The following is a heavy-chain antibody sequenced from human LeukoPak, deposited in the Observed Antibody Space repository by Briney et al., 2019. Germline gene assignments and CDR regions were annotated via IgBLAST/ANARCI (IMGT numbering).Heavy chain of an antibody. CDR1: GGSISSYY. J-gene: IGHJ6*03. Sequence: SETLSLTCTVSGGSISSYYWSWIRQPAGKGLEWIGRIYSNGITNYNPSLNSRVTMSVDTSKKEFSLKLSSVTAADTAVYYCASSPNFYYYYMGVWGKGTTVTVSS. CDR3: ASSPNFYYYYMGV. V-gene: IGHV4-4*07. CDR2: IYSNGIT.